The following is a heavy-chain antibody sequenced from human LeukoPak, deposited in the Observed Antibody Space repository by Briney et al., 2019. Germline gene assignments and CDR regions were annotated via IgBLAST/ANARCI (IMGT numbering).Heavy chain of an antibody. D-gene: IGHD1-26*01. CDR2: ISYDGSNK. CDR3: AKAKFRIVGATPFDY. CDR1: GFTFSSYG. Sequence: GRSLRLSCAASGFTFSSYGMHWVRQAPGKGLEWVAVISYDGSNKYYADSVKGRFTISRDNSKNTLYLQMNSLRAEDTAVYYCAKAKFRIVGATPFDYWGQGTLVTVSS. J-gene: IGHJ4*02. V-gene: IGHV3-30*18.